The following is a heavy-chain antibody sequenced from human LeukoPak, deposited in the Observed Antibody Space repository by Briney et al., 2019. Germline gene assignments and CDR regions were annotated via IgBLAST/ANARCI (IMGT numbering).Heavy chain of an antibody. CDR3: ASYLNPTVQPFDY. CDR1: GGSISSGGYY. D-gene: IGHD3-16*02. Sequence: SQTLSLTCTVSGGSISSGGYYWSWIRQPPGKGLEWIGYIYHSGSTYYNPSLKSRVTISVDRSKNQFSLKLNSVTAADTAVYYCASYLNPTVQPFDYWGQGTLVTVSS. V-gene: IGHV4-30-2*01. J-gene: IGHJ4*02. CDR2: IYHSGST.